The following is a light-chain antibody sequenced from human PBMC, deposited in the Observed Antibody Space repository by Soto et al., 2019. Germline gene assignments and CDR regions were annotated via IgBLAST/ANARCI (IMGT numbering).Light chain of an antibody. J-gene: IGLJ1*01. Sequence: SVLTQPASVSGYPGQSITISCTGTSSDVGGYNYVSWYQQHPGKAPKLMIYDVSNRPSGVSNRFSGSKSGNTASLTISGLQAEDEADYYCSSYTSSSTAPYVFGTGTKVTVL. CDR1: SSDVGGYNY. V-gene: IGLV2-14*01. CDR2: DVS. CDR3: SSYTSSSTAPYV.